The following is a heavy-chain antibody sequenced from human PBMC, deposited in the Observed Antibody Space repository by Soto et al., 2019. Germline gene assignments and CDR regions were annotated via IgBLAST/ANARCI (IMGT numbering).Heavy chain of an antibody. Sequence: QVHLVQSGAEVKKPGSSVKVSCKASGGTFSNHAINWVRQAPGQGLEWMGRIIPIFTTTNYAQKFQGRVTITADESTLPAYMELSSLKHDDTAVYYCAREVAADGTCREDVFDIWGQGTLVTVSS. V-gene: IGHV1-69*12. D-gene: IGHD6-13*01. CDR2: IIPIFTTT. CDR1: GGTFSNHA. J-gene: IGHJ3*02. CDR3: AREVAADGTCREDVFDI.